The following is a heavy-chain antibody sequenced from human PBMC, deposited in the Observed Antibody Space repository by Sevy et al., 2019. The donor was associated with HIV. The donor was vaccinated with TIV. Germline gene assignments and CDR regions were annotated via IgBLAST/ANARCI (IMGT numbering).Heavy chain of an antibody. CDR3: ASHYYDYTGYYYPLHY. CDR1: GFTFSRYA. J-gene: IGHJ4*02. Sequence: GGSLRLSCTASGFTFSRYAMYWVRQAPGKGLEGVAFISKDGNNKDYADSVKGRFTISRDNSKNTLYMQMTSLRAEDTAFYYCASHYYDYTGYYYPLHYWGQGTLVTVSS. D-gene: IGHD3-22*01. V-gene: IGHV3-30*01. CDR2: ISKDGNNK.